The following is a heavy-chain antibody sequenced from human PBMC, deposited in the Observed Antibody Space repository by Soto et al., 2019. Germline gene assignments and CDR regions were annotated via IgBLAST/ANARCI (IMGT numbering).Heavy chain of an antibody. CDR2: ITAGGFNT. CDR3: AKNIGGFSGYANFDY. J-gene: IGHJ4*02. D-gene: IGHD5-12*01. V-gene: IGHV3-23*01. Sequence: EVQLLESGGDLVQPGGYLRLSCVASGFTFSNDDLSWVRQASGKGLEWVSAITAGGFNTYYADSVKGRFTISRDNSKNTLYLQMNSLRAEDTAVYYCAKNIGGFSGYANFDYWGQGTLVTVSS. CDR1: GFTFSNDD.